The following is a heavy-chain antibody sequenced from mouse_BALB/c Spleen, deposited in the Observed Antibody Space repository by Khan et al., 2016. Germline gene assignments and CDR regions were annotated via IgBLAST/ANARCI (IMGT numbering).Heavy chain of an antibody. Sequence: EVQLQESGPDLVKPSQSLSLTCTVTAYSITSGYTWHWVRQFPGNKLEWMGHIHYSGSTKYNPSLRSRISITRDTSKNQFFLQLSSVTVEDTATYYCATNSWGFAYWGQGTLVTVSA. CDR3: ATNSWGFAY. J-gene: IGHJ3*01. D-gene: IGHD1-1*01. V-gene: IGHV3-1*02. CDR1: AYSITSGYT. CDR2: IHYSGST.